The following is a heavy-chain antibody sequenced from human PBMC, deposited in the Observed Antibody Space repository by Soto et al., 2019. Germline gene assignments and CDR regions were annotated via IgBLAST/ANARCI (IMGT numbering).Heavy chain of an antibody. D-gene: IGHD6-19*01. Sequence: QVQLVESGGGVVQPGRSLRLSCAASGFTVSSYAMNWVRQAPGKGLEWVAVISYDGSNKYYADSVKGRFTISRGNSKNTLYLQMNSLRAEDTAVYYCARDPEGGWLVISHYFDYWGQGTLVTVYS. V-gene: IGHV3-30-3*01. CDR2: ISYDGSNK. CDR1: GFTVSSYA. CDR3: ARDPEGGWLVISHYFDY. J-gene: IGHJ4*02.